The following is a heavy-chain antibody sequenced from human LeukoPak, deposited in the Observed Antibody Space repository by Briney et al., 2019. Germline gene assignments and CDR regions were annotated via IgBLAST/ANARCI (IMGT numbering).Heavy chain of an antibody. J-gene: IGHJ4*02. CDR2: ISWNSGSI. Sequence: GGSLRLSCAASGFTFDDYAMHWVRQAPGKGLEWVSGISWNSGSIGYADSVKGRFTISRDNAKNSLYLQMNSLRAEDTALYYCAKGLVYYDSSGSYDYWGQGTLVTVSS. CDR1: GFTFDDYA. CDR3: AKGLVYYDSSGSYDY. D-gene: IGHD3-22*01. V-gene: IGHV3-9*01.